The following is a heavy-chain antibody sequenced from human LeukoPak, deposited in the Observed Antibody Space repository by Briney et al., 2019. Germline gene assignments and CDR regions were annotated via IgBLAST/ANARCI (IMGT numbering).Heavy chain of an antibody. V-gene: IGHV1-2*02. Sequence: ASVKVSCKASGYTFTGCYMHWVRQAPGQGLEWMGWINPNSGGTNYAQKFQGRVTMTRDTSISTAYMELSRLRSDDTAVYYCARANSIVVVPAAYVDYWGQGTLVTVSS. CDR2: INPNSGGT. CDR3: ARANSIVVVPAAYVDY. CDR1: GYTFTGCY. D-gene: IGHD2-2*01. J-gene: IGHJ4*02.